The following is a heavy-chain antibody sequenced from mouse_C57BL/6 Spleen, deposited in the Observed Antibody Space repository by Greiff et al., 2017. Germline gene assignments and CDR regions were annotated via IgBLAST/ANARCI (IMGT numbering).Heavy chain of an antibody. Sequence: VQLMESGAELARPGASVKLSCKASGYTFTSYGISWVKQRPGQGLEWIGEIYPRSGNTYYNEKFKGKATLTADKSSSTAYMELRSLTSEDSSVYACARFYDGDYYAMDYWGQGTSVTVSS. D-gene: IGHD1-2*01. V-gene: IGHV1-81*01. CDR1: GYTFTSYG. J-gene: IGHJ4*01. CDR2: IYPRSGNT. CDR3: ARFYDGDYYAMDY.